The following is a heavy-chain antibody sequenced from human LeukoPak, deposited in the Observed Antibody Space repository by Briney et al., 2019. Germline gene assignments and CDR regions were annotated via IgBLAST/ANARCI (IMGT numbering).Heavy chain of an antibody. D-gene: IGHD6-19*01. CDR1: GFTFSSYW. Sequence: PGGSVRLSCADSGFTFSSYWMHRVRQAPGKGLVWVSRINSDGSSATYADSVKGRLTISRDNAKNTLYLQMNNLRAEDTAVYYCARVPYSSGSFDYWGQGSLVTVSS. CDR3: ARVPYSSGSFDY. V-gene: IGHV3-74*01. J-gene: IGHJ4*02. CDR2: INSDGSSA.